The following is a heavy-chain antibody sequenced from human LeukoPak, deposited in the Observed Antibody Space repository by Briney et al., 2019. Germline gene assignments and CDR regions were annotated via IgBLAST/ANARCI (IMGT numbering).Heavy chain of an antibody. CDR2: MSWNSGSI. CDR1: GFTFDDYA. Sequence: GRSLRLSCAASGFTFDDYAMHWVRHAPGKGLEGGSGMSWNSGSIGYVDSVKGRFTISRDNAKNSLYLQMNSLRAEDTALYYCAKDTGSLGASTGGGFDYWGPGTLVTVS. J-gene: IGHJ4*02. CDR3: AKDTGSLGASTGGGFDY. D-gene: IGHD1-14*01. V-gene: IGHV3-9*01.